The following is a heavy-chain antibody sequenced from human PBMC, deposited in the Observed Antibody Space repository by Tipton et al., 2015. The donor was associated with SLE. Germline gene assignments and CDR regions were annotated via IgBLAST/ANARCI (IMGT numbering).Heavy chain of an antibody. V-gene: IGHV4-38-2*02. D-gene: IGHD3-10*01. Sequence: TLSLTCTVSGYSMSSGYYWGWIRQPPGKGLEWIGSIFHSGTTSYKSSLESRVTISVDPSKNQFSLKVTSVTAADTAVYYCARGSYGTDAFDIWGQGTMVTVSS. CDR1: GYSMSSGYY. CDR2: IFHSGTT. CDR3: ARGSYGTDAFDI. J-gene: IGHJ3*02.